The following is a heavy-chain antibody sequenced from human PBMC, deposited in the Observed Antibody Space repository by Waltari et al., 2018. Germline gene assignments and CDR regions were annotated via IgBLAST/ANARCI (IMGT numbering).Heavy chain of an antibody. CDR3: ARGGLGYCTGGVCYAYYYYGMDV. CDR2: IYSGGST. J-gene: IGHJ6*02. V-gene: IGHV3-53*01. CDR1: GFTVSSNY. D-gene: IGHD2-8*02. Sequence: EVQLVESGGGLIQPGGSLRLSCAASGFTVSSNYMSWVRQAPGKGLEWVSVIYSGGSTYYADSVKGRFTISRDNSKNTLYLQMNSLRAEDTAVYYCARGGLGYCTGGVCYAYYYYGMDVWGQGTTVTVSS.